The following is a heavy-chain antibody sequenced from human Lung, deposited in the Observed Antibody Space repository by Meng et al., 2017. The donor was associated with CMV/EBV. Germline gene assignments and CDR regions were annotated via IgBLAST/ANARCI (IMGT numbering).Heavy chain of an antibody. V-gene: IGHV3-74*01. Sequence: GGSXRLCCAASGFTFSTYWMHWVRQVPGKGLVWVTRINSDGSGTTYADSVKGRFTISRDNAKNTLYLHMSSLRAEDTAMYYCVRGHSSGWYKFDSWGQGTLVTVSS. CDR1: GFTFSTYW. D-gene: IGHD6-19*01. J-gene: IGHJ4*02. CDR2: INSDGSGT. CDR3: VRGHSSGWYKFDS.